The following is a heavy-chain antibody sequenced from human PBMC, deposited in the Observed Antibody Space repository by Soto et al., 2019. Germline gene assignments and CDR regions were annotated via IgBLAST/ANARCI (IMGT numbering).Heavy chain of an antibody. J-gene: IGHJ4*02. V-gene: IGHV3-21*01. CDR3: QGPIAIAGPGY. CDR1: GFGFNTYT. D-gene: IGHD6-19*01. Sequence: EVQVVESGGGLVKPGGSMRLSCVASGFGFNTYTMTWVRQAPGKGLEWVAAISSSGSYIHYADSVKGRFTISRDNAKKPVYLQMNSLRADDTAVYYCQGPIAIAGPGYWGQGTLVSVSS. CDR2: ISSSGSYI.